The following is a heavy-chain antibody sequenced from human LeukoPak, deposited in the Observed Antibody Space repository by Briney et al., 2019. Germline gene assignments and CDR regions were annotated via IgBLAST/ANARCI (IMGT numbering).Heavy chain of an antibody. D-gene: IGHD6-13*01. CDR2: IYSGGKI. Sequence: GGSLRLSCAASGFTVSSNYMSWVRQAPGKGLKCVSFIYSGGKIYYADSVKGRFTISRDNSKNTLFLQMNSLRAEDSAVYYCARNQFGQQLVNYYMDVWGKGTTVTVSS. CDR3: ARNQFGQQLVNYYMDV. J-gene: IGHJ6*03. CDR1: GFTVSSNY. V-gene: IGHV3-53*01.